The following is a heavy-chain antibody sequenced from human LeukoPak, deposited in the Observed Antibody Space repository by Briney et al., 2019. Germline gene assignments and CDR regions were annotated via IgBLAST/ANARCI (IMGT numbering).Heavy chain of an antibody. J-gene: IGHJ4*02. CDR2: IIPIFGTA. CDR1: GGTFSSYA. V-gene: IGHV1-69*05. CDR3: ATEDYYGSGSYFGY. Sequence: ASVKVSCKASGGTFSSYAISWVRQAPGQGLEWMGGIIPIFGTANYAQKFQGRVTITTDGSTSTAYMELSSLRSEDTAVYYCATEDYYGSGSYFGYWGQGTLVTVSS. D-gene: IGHD3-10*01.